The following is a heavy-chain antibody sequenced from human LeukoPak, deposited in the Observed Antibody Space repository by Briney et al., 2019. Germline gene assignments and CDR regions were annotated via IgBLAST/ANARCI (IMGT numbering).Heavy chain of an antibody. J-gene: IGHJ4*02. CDR2: IKQDGSEK. CDR1: GLSLSNYA. Sequence: PGGSLRLSCAASGLSLSNYAIHWVRQAPGKGLEWVANIKQDGSEKFYVDSVKGRFTISRDNAKNSLYLQMNSLRGEDTAVYYCARDLANRGVSDYWGQGTLVTVSS. V-gene: IGHV3-7*01. D-gene: IGHD3-10*01. CDR3: ARDLANRGVSDY.